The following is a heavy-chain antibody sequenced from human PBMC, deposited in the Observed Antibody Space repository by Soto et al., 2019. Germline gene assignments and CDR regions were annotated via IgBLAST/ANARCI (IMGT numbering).Heavy chain of an antibody. CDR1: GFSFSTYG. CDR2: VSGGSGVT. CDR3: TRWNGYGDL. J-gene: IGHJ5*02. Sequence: LRLSCVVSGFSFSTYGVTWVRQAPGKGLEWVCGVSGGSGVTHYTDSVKGRFTISGDDSKNTVYLQMHSLRGEDTAVYYCTRWNGYGDLWGQGTLVTVSS. D-gene: IGHD1-1*01. V-gene: IGHV3-23*01.